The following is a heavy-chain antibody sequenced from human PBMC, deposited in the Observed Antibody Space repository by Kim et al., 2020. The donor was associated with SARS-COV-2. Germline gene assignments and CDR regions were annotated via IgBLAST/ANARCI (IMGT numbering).Heavy chain of an antibody. Sequence: YYADSVKGRFTISRDNSKNTLYLQMNSLRAEDTAVYYCARHYDSSGYYYDWGQGTLVTVSS. J-gene: IGHJ4*02. D-gene: IGHD3-22*01. CDR3: ARHYDSSGYYYD. V-gene: IGHV3-66*04.